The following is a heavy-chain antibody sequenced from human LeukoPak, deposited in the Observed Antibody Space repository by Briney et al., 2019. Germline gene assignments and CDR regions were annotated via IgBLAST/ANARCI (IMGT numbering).Heavy chain of an antibody. CDR3: TRDFGWQQLDY. CDR2: INPDGSTT. J-gene: IGHJ4*02. V-gene: IGHV3-7*01. CDR1: GFTFSSAW. Sequence: GGSLRLSCAASGFTFSSAWMTWVRQAPGKGPEWVANINPDGSTTYYVASVKGRFTISRDNAKNSLYLQMNSLRADDTAVYYCTRDFGWQQLDYWGQGALVTVSS. D-gene: IGHD5-24*01.